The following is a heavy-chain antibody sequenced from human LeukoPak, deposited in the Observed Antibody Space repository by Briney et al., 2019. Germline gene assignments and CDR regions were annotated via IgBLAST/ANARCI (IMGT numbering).Heavy chain of an antibody. CDR3: ARGLVSSSWYTRWPFFDY. D-gene: IGHD6-13*01. Sequence: GKSLTLSCVVSGFNFDNFAMHWVRQPLGKGLEWVAGISHDGRTKYYADSMKGRITISRDNSKNTLYLQMNSLRAEDTAVYYCARGLVSSSWYTRWPFFDYWGQGTLVTVSS. J-gene: IGHJ4*02. CDR2: ISHDGRTK. V-gene: IGHV3-30*14. CDR1: GFNFDNFA.